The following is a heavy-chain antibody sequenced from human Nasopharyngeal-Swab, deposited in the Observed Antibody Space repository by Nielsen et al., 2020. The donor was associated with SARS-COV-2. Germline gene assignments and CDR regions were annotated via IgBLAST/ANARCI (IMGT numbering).Heavy chain of an antibody. CDR3: ARGLGRLSQNDY. CDR2: MNPNSGNT. J-gene: IGHJ4*02. D-gene: IGHD3-16*02. V-gene: IGHV1-8*01. Sequence: ASVQVSCMASGYTFTSYDINWVRQATGQGLEWMGWMNPNSGNTGYAQKFQGRVTMTRNTSISTAHMELSSLRSEDTAVYYCARGLGRLSQNDYWGQGTLVTVSS. CDR1: GYTFTSYD.